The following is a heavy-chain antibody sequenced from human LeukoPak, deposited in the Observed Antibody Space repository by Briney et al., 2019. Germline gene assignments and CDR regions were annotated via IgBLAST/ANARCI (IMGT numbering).Heavy chain of an antibody. CDR3: ARTYERELDY. D-gene: IGHD5-12*01. J-gene: IGHJ4*02. CDR2: ISIISSTI. Sequence: GGSLRLSCAASGFTFSSYHMNWVRRAPGKGLEWVSYISIISSTIYYADSVKGRFTISRDDAKNSVYLQMNGLRAEDTAVYYCARTYERELDYWGQGTLVAVSS. CDR1: GFTFSSYH. V-gene: IGHV3-48*01.